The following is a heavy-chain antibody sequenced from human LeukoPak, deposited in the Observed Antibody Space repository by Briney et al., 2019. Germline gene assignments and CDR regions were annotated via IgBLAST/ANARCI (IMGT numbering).Heavy chain of an antibody. J-gene: IGHJ4*02. CDR1: GGSFSSHH. CDR3: ATIKRGNIFGYFDF. V-gene: IGHV4-59*11. CDR2: MFDSVGT. Sequence: SETLSLTCTVFGGSFSSHHWSWIRQSPGRGLEWIGYMFDSVGTKDNPSLKSRISLSADTSKNQFSLRMRSVTAADTAVYYCATIKRGNIFGYFDFWGQGILVTVAS. D-gene: IGHD5-18*01.